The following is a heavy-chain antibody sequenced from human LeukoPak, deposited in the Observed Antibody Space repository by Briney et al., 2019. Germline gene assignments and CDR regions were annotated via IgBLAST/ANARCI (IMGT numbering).Heavy chain of an antibody. CDR1: EFTFSSYG. D-gene: IGHD4/OR15-4a*01. V-gene: IGHV3-23*01. CDR2: ISGSGDST. Sequence: GGSLRLSCAASEFTFSSYGMSWVRQAPGKGLEWVSSISGSGDSTYYADSVKGRFTISRDNSRNTLYLQMDSLRAEDTAVYHCAKDRSDTTMVYNFNYWGQGTLVTVSS. J-gene: IGHJ4*02. CDR3: AKDRSDTTMVYNFNY.